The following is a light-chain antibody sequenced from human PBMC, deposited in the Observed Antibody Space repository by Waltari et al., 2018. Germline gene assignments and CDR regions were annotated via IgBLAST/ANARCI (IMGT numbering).Light chain of an antibody. V-gene: IGLV1-51*01. Sequence: QSVLTQPPSVSAAPGQKVTISCSGSSSNIQTNFVSWYQVLPDTAPKLILYDNEKRPSGIPDRFSGSKSGTSVTLAITGLQTEDEADYYCGTWDSSLTAGVFGGGTKLTVL. CDR1: SSNIQTNF. J-gene: IGLJ2*01. CDR3: GTWDSSLTAGV. CDR2: DNE.